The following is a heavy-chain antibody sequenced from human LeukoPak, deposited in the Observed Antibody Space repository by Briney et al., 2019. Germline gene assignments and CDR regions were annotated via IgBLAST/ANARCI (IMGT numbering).Heavy chain of an antibody. CDR3: AKIPVTSSSGYYYYGMDV. J-gene: IGHJ6*02. V-gene: IGHV3-23*01. Sequence: PGGSLRLSGAASGFTFSSYAMSWVRQAPGKGLEWVSAISGSGGSTYYADSVKGRFTISRDNSKSTLYLHMNSLRAEDTAVYYCAKIPVTSSSGYYYYGMDVWGQGTTVTVSS. CDR2: ISGSGGST. CDR1: GFTFSSYA. D-gene: IGHD6-6*01.